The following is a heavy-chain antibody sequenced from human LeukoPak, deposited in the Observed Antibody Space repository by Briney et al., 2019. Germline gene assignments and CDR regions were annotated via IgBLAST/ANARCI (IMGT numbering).Heavy chain of an antibody. CDR2: ISAYNGNP. Sequence: ATVTVSRKPSGYTFTRYGISWVRPAPGQGLEWMGWISAYNGNPNYAQQLQCSVTMTTHTYTSTAYMELRSLRSDDTAVYYCARDTSYGDYPHSFDFWGRGTLVTVSS. V-gene: IGHV1-18*01. D-gene: IGHD4-17*01. J-gene: IGHJ4*02. CDR1: GYTFTRYG. CDR3: ARDTSYGDYPHSFDF.